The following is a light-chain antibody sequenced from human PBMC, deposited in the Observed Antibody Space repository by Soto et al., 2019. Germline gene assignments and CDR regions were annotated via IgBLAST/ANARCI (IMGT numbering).Light chain of an antibody. J-gene: IGKJ4*01. CDR2: DAS. V-gene: IGKV3-11*01. CDR1: QSVSSS. Sequence: DIVLTQSPATLSLSPGERATLSCRASQSVSSSLAWYQQKPGQAPRLIMYDASTRAVDIPARFSGSGSGTDFTLIISSLEPEDFAVYYCQQCNTWPLTFGGGTKVDIK. CDR3: QQCNTWPLT.